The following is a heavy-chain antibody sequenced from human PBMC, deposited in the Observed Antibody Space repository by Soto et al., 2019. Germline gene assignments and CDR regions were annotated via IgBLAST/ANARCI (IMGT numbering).Heavy chain of an antibody. CDR1: GFAFRSYA. CDR2: IGTSYGST. V-gene: IGHV3-23*01. Sequence: HPGGSLRLSCAASGFAFRSYAMSWVRQAPGKGLEWVSAIGTSYGSTYYAASVKGRFTISRDNSKNTLFLQMDSPRAEDTAMYFCARAATCTASHCYHFGYWGPG. D-gene: IGHD2-8*02. J-gene: IGHJ4*02. CDR3: ARAATCTASHCYHFGY.